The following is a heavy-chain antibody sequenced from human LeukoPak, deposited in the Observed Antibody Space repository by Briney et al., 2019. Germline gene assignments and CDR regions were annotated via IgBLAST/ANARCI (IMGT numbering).Heavy chain of an antibody. CDR2: IRYDGTIK. V-gene: IGHV3-30*02. Sequence: GGSLRLSCAATGFTFSTYGMHWVRQTPGKGLEWVAFIRYDGTIKYYADSVKGRFTISRDNSKNTLYLQINSLTTEDTAVYYCAKGEGGALGIPHPYYFDYWGQGNVITVSS. J-gene: IGHJ4*02. CDR1: GFTFSTYG. D-gene: IGHD3-16*01. CDR3: AKGEGGALGIPHPYYFDY.